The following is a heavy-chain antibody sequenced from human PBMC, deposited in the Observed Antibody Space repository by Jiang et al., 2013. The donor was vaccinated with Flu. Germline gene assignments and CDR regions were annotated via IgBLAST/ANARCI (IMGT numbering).Heavy chain of an antibody. CDR3: VRDQGSTYGYVVDP. Sequence: SQTLSLTCAISGDSVSSNSAAWNWIRQSPSRGLEWLGRTYYRSKWINDYAVSMKGRITINPDTSKNQFSLQLKSVTPEDTAVYYCVRDQGSTYGYVVDPRGQGTLVTVSS. CDR2: TYYRSKWIN. V-gene: IGHV6-1*01. D-gene: IGHD5-18*01. J-gene: IGHJ5*02. CDR1: GDSVSSNSAA.